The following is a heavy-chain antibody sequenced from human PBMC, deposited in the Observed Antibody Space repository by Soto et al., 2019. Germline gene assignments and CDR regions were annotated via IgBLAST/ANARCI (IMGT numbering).Heavy chain of an antibody. D-gene: IGHD2-15*01. CDR3: AKGSLFDY. CDR2: ISYDGSNK. Sequence: GGSLRLSCAASGFTFSSYGMHWVRQAPGKGLEWVAVISYDGSNKYYADSVKGRFTISRDNSKNTLYLQMNSLRAEDTAVYYCAKGSLFDYWGQGTLVTVSS. V-gene: IGHV3-30*18. CDR1: GFTFSSYG. J-gene: IGHJ4*02.